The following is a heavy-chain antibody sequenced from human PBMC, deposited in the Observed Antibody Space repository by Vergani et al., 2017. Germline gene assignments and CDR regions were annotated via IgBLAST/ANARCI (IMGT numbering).Heavy chain of an antibody. Sequence: ELLLQSGAEVKEPGASVQVSCKASGYTFTDYYMHWVRQAPGQGLEWLGWINPNSGGINYVQKFQDRVTMTRDTSISSANMELIRVRSDYTADYYCARTGWLQLSHYYFDYWGQGTLVTVSS. CDR2: INPNSGGI. J-gene: IGHJ4*02. CDR3: ARTGWLQLSHYYFDY. D-gene: IGHD5-24*01. CDR1: GYTFTDYY. V-gene: IGHV1-2*02.